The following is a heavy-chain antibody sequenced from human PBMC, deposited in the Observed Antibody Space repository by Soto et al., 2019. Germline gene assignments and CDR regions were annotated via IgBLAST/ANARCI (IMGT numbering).Heavy chain of an antibody. CDR1: GFIPSSYA. Sequence: GGSLRLSCVVSGFIPSSYAMSWVRQAPGKGLEWVSGISGSGGATSYADSVKGRFTISRDNSKNTLYLQMDSLSAEDTAIYYCAKDAILVSSSFNYFDFWGQGAMVTVYS. CDR2: ISGSGGAT. CDR3: AKDAILVSSSFNYFDF. V-gene: IGHV3-23*01. D-gene: IGHD6-13*01. J-gene: IGHJ4*02.